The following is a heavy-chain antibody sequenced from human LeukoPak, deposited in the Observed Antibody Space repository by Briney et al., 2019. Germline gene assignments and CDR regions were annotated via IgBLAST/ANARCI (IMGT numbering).Heavy chain of an antibody. CDR1: GFSFSTYA. J-gene: IGHJ5*02. CDR3: ARDYYSSSGSIYNWFDP. V-gene: IGHV3-30*04. CDR2: LSSDGSKK. D-gene: IGHD3-10*01. Sequence: PGGSLRLSCAASGFSFSTYAMHWVRQVPGRGLEWVAVLSSDGSKKFYVDSAKGRFTISRDNSKNTLSLQMDSLTAEDTAVYYCARDYYSSSGSIYNWFDPWGQGTLVTVSS.